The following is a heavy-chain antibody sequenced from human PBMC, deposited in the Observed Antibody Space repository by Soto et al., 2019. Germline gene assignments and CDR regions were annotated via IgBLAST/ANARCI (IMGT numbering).Heavy chain of an antibody. CDR3: ARSHLAIFGVVLNDYYYMEV. CDR1: GGSISSYY. Sequence: PSETLSLTCTVSGGSISSYYWSWIRQPPGKGLEWIGYIYYSGSTNYNPSLKSRVTISVDTSKNQFSLKLSSVTAADTAVYYCARSHLAIFGVVLNDYYYMEVWGKGTTVTVSS. J-gene: IGHJ6*03. CDR2: IYYSGST. V-gene: IGHV4-59*08. D-gene: IGHD3-3*01.